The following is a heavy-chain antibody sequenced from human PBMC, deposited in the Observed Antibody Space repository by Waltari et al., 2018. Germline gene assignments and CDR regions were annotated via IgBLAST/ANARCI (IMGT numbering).Heavy chain of an antibody. J-gene: IGHJ4*02. CDR3: ARDNDYYFDY. CDR1: GFSFSTYS. D-gene: IGHD2-21*02. V-gene: IGHV3-48*04. Sequence: VQLVESGGVVVQPGRSLRLSCAASGFSFSTYSMNWVRQAPGKGLEWVSYISSSSSTIYYADSVKGRFTFSRDNAKNSLYLQMNSLRAEDTAVYYCARDNDYYFDYWGQGTLVTVSS. CDR2: ISSSSSTI.